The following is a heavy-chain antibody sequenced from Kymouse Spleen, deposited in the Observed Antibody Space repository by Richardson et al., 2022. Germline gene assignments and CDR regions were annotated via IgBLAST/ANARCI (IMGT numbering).Heavy chain of an antibody. CDR1: GGSFSGYY. V-gene: IGHV4-34*01. Sequence: QVQLQQWGAGLLKPSETLSLTCAVYGGSFSGYYWSWIRQPPGKGLEWIGEINHSGSTNYNPSLKSRVTISVDTSKNQFSLKLSSVTAADTAVYYCARDDSSGY*AYWGQGTLVTVSS. CDR2: INHSGST. J-gene: IGHJ4*02. D-gene: IGHD3-22*01. CDR3: ARDDSSGY*AY.